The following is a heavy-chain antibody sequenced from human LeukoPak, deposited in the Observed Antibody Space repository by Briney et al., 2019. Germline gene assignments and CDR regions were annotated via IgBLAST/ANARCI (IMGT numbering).Heavy chain of an antibody. CDR3: ARAELVVVPSPQNDAFDI. CDR2: IIPIFGIA. CDR1: GGTFSSYA. V-gene: IGHV1-69*04. Sequence: SVKVSCKASGGTFSSYAISWVRQAPGQGLEWMGRIIPIFGIANYAQKFQGRVTITADKSTSTAYMELSSLRSEDTAVYYCARAELVVVPSPQNDAFDIWGQGTMVTVSS. D-gene: IGHD3-22*01. J-gene: IGHJ3*02.